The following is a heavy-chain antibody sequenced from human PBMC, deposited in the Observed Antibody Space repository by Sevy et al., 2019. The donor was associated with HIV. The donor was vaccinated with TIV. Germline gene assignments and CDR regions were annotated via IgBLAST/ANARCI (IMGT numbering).Heavy chain of an antibody. CDR3: ARDPHVPYYDFWSGYYYYDGMDV. CDR1: GYTFTGYY. D-gene: IGHD3-3*01. CDR2: INPNSGGT. J-gene: IGHJ6*02. Sequence: ASVKVSCKASGYTFTGYYMHWVRQAPGQGLEWMGWINPNSGGTNYAQKFQGRVTMTRDTSISTAYMELSRLRSDETAVYYCARDPHVPYYDFWSGYYYYDGMDVWGQGTTVTVSS. V-gene: IGHV1-2*02.